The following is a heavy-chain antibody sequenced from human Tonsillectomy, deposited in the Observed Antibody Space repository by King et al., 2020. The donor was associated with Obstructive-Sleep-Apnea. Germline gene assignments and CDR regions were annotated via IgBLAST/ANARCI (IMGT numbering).Heavy chain of an antibody. Sequence: MQLQESGPGLVKPSQTLSLTYTVSGGSISSSNYYWTWIRQRPGKGREWIGYISHTGSTYYNPSLKSRVTISIDTSKNQFSLRLISLTAADTAVYYCAGVVEATRVRLSSYFDYWGQGTLVTVSS. V-gene: IGHV4-31*03. CDR1: GGSISSSNYY. J-gene: IGHJ4*02. CDR2: ISHTGST. CDR3: AGVVEATRVRLSSYFDY. D-gene: IGHD3-10*01.